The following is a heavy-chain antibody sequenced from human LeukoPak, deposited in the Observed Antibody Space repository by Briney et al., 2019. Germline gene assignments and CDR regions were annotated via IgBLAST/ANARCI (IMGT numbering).Heavy chain of an antibody. J-gene: IGHJ3*01. V-gene: IGHV1-69*13. D-gene: IGHD3-22*01. CDR2: IIPIFGTA. CDR1: GGTFSSYA. Sequence: GASVKVSCKASGGTFSSYAISWVRQAPGQGLEWMGGIIPIFGTANYAQKFQGRVTITADESTSTAYMELSSLRSEDTAVYYCAKTWGYDSSGYWLNAFDVWGQGTMVTVSS. CDR3: AKTWGYDSSGYWLNAFDV.